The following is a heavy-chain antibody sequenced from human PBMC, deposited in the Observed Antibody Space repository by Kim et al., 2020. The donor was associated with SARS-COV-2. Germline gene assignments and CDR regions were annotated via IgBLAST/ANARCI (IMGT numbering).Heavy chain of an antibody. CDR2: IYYSGST. V-gene: IGHV4-31*03. Sequence: SETLSLTCTVSGGSISSGGYYWSWIRQHPGKGLEWLGYIYYSGSTYYNPSLKSRVTISVDTSKNQFSLKLSSVTAADTAGYYCARDVDSGEITIFGVSQYYDYMDVWGKGTTVTVSS. D-gene: IGHD3-3*01. J-gene: IGHJ6*03. CDR3: ARDVDSGEITIFGVSQYYDYMDV. CDR1: GGSISSGGYY.